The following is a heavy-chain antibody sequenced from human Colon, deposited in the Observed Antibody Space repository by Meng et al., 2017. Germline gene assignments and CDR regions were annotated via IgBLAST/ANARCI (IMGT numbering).Heavy chain of an antibody. D-gene: IGHD3-16*01. V-gene: IGHV1-46*01. CDR2: INPSGGGT. CDR1: GYTFSDYH. CDR3: ARERFGESPDY. Sequence: QVQLVQAVAEVERPGASWKVSCKASGYTFSDYHMHWVRQAPGQGLEWMGIINPSGGGTRYAQKFQGRVTMSRDTSTSTVYMDLSSLTSDDTAVYYCARERFGESPDYWGQGTLVTVSS. J-gene: IGHJ4*02.